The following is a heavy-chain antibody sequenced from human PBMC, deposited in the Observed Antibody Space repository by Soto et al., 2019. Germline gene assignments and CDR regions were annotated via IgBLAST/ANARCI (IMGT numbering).Heavy chain of an antibody. CDR3: ANPGIAAAGTNYSYYYGMDV. V-gene: IGHV3-23*01. CDR2: ISGSGGST. J-gene: IGHJ6*02. Sequence: GWSLRLSCAASGFTFSSYAMSWVRQAPGKGLEWVSAISGSGGSTYYADSVKGRFTISRDNSKNTLYLQMNSLRAEDTAVYYCANPGIAAAGTNYSYYYGMDVWGQGTTVTVSS. D-gene: IGHD6-13*01. CDR1: GFTFSSYA.